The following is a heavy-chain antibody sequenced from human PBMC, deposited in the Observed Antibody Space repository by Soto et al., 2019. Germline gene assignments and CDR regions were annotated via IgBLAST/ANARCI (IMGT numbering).Heavy chain of an antibody. V-gene: IGHV4-30-4*01. CDR3: ARSPMIVSPTCFDY. Sequence: SETLSLTCTVSGGSISSGDYYWSWIRQPPGKGLEWIGYIYYSGSTYYNPSLKSRVTISVDTSKNQFSLKLSSVTAADTAVYYCARSPMIVSPTCFDYWGQGTLVTVSS. CDR1: GGSISSGDYY. D-gene: IGHD3-22*01. CDR2: IYYSGST. J-gene: IGHJ4*02.